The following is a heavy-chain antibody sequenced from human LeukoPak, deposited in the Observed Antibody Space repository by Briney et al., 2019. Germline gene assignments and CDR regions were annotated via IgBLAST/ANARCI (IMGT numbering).Heavy chain of an antibody. Sequence: GGSLRLSCAASGFTFRNYWMSWVRQAPGKGLEWVANINHDGSEIYYVDSVKGRFTISRDNAKNSVHLQMNSLSPEDTAVYYCARDPKYCAGGACFEAHSDNWGQGVLVTVSS. J-gene: IGHJ4*02. CDR3: ARDPKYCAGGACFEAHSDN. V-gene: IGHV3-7*01. D-gene: IGHD2-8*02. CDR2: INHDGSEI. CDR1: GFTFRNYW.